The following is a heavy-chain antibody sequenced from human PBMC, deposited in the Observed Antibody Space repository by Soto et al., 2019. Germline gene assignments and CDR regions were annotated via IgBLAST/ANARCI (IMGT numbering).Heavy chain of an antibody. V-gene: IGHV3-30-3*01. CDR3: ARDSYRTAMVSRNPRLRIHYFDY. CDR2: ISYDGSNK. Sequence: QVQLVESGGGVVQPGRSLRLSCAASGFTFSSYAMHWVRQAPGKGLEWVAVISYDGSNKYYADSVKGRLTISRDNSKNTLYLQMNSLRAEDTAVYYCARDSYRTAMVSRNPRLRIHYFDYWGQGTLVTVSS. CDR1: GFTFSSYA. D-gene: IGHD5-18*01. J-gene: IGHJ4*02.